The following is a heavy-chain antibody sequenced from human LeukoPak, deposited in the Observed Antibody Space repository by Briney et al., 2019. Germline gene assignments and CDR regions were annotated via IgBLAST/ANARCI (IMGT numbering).Heavy chain of an antibody. J-gene: IGHJ4*02. Sequence: GGSLRLSCAASGFTFSSYDMHWVRQATGKGLEWVSAIGTAGDTYYPGSVKGRFTISRDNSRNTLYLQMNSLRAEDTAIYYCAKDGFLEWLLPYYFHSWGQGTLVTVSS. CDR3: AKDGFLEWLLPYYFHS. D-gene: IGHD3-3*01. V-gene: IGHV3-13*01. CDR1: GFTFSSYD. CDR2: IGTAGDT.